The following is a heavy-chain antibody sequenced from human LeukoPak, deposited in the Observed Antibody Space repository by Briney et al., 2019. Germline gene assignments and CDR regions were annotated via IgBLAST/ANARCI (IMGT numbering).Heavy chain of an antibody. CDR2: INLEGSEK. V-gene: IGHV3-7*01. D-gene: IGHD1-26*01. J-gene: IGHJ4*02. CDR3: ARERVVLGANDY. CDR1: GFTFSRYW. Sequence: LGGSLRLSCEASGFTFSRYWMNWVRQAPGKGLEWVANINLEGSEKYYLNSVEGRFIIYRDNAKNSLYLQMNNLRAEDTAVYYCARERVVLGANDYWGQGTLVTVSS.